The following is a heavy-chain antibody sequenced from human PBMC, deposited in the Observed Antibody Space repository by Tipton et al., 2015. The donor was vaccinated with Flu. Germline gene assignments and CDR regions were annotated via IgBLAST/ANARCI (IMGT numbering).Heavy chain of an antibody. Sequence: QSGPEVKKPGASVTASCKASGYIFTNYGITWVRQAPGQGLEWVGWINSNNGDTKYAQKFQGRVTMTTDTSTTTGYMELRSLRSDDTAVYYCARGGSPLGWFDPWGQGTLVTVSS. CDR3: ARGGSPLGWFDP. CDR1: GYIFTNYG. D-gene: IGHD1-26*01. V-gene: IGHV1-18*01. J-gene: IGHJ5*02. CDR2: INSNNGDT.